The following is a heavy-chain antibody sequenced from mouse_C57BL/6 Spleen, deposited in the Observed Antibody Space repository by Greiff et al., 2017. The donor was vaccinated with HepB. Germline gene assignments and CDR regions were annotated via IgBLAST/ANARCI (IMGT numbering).Heavy chain of an antibody. CDR3: ARAYDYDSFAY. CDR1: GFTFSSYD. Sequence: EVKLKESGGGLVKPGGSLKLSCAASGFTFSSYDMYWVRQTPEKRLEWVATISDGGSYTYYPEKVKGRFTMSRDNSNSNLYLQMSHLKSEDTAMYYCARAYDYDSFAYWGQGTLVTVSA. CDR2: ISDGGSYT. D-gene: IGHD2-4*01. V-gene: IGHV5-4*03. J-gene: IGHJ3*01.